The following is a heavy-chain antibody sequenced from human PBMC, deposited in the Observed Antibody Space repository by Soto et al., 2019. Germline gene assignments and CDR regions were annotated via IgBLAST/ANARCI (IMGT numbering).Heavy chain of an antibody. Sequence: PGGSLRLSCAASGFTFSSYAMHWVRQAPGKGLEWVAVISYDGSSKYYADSVKGRFTISRDNSKNTLYLQMNSLRAEDTAVYYCARDEGYSRILDYWGQGTLVTVSS. CDR2: ISYDGSSK. J-gene: IGHJ4*02. D-gene: IGHD6-13*01. CDR3: ARDEGYSRILDY. V-gene: IGHV3-30-3*01. CDR1: GFTFSSYA.